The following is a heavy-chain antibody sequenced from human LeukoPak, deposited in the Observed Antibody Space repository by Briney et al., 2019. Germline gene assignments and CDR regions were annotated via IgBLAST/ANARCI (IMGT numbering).Heavy chain of an antibody. J-gene: IGHJ1*01. CDR1: GGSISSGDYY. V-gene: IGHV4-61*08. Sequence: PSETLSLTCTVSGGSISSGDYYWSWIRQPPGKGLEWIGYIYYSGSTNYNPSLKSRVTISVDTSKNQFSLKLSSVTAADTAVYYCARHGAAAGQGYFQHWGQGTLVTVSS. D-gene: IGHD6-13*01. CDR2: IYYSGST. CDR3: ARHGAAAGQGYFQH.